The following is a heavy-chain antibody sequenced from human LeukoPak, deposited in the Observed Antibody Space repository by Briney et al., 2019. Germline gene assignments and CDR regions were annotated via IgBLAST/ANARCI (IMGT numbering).Heavy chain of an antibody. J-gene: IGHJ3*02. CDR3: ARGGARGPSKINAFDI. V-gene: IGHV3-53*01. D-gene: IGHD6-6*01. Sequence: GVSLTLSCLPSGFTVSNNYMILVRQAPGDGLEWASVFFSSGKRYYAESVKGRFTISGDNSKHTLFLQMNSLRAEDTAVYYCARGGARGPSKINAFDIWGQGTMVTVSS. CDR2: FFSSGKR. CDR1: GFTVSNNY.